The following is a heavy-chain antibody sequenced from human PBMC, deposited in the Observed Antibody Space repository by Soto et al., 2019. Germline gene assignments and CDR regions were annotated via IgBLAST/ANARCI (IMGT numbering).Heavy chain of an antibody. CDR3: ARRSSSLRTIDY. J-gene: IGHJ4*02. V-gene: IGHV5-10-1*01. D-gene: IGHD6-6*01. CDR1: GYTFTDYW. Sequence: GESLKISCNGSGYTFTDYWISWVRQMPGKGLEWMGRIDPSDSYTSNSPSFQGHVTISADKSISTAYLQWSSLKASDTAIYYCARRSSSLRTIDYWRQGTLVTVSS. CDR2: IDPSDSYT.